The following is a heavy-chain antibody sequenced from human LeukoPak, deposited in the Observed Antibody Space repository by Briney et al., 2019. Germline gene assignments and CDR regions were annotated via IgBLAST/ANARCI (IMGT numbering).Heavy chain of an antibody. CDR1: GFTFSSYW. V-gene: IGHV3-7*03. D-gene: IGHD6-6*01. CDR3: AKDPISSTAARRFDY. CDR2: IKQDGSEK. J-gene: IGHJ4*02. Sequence: PGGSLRLSCAASGFTFSSYWMSWVRQAPGKGLEWVANIKQDGSEKYYVDSVKGRFTISRDNAKNSLYLQMNSLRAEDTAVYYCAKDPISSTAARRFDYWGQGTLVTVSS.